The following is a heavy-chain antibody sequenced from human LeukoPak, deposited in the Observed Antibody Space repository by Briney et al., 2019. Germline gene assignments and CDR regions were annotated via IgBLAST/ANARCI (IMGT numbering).Heavy chain of an antibody. J-gene: IGHJ4*02. CDR3: ARHPTRVVPQGGVDY. Sequence: SQTLSLTCTVSGGSISSGGYYWGWIRQPPGKGLEWIGSIYYSGSTYYNPSLKSRVTISVDTSKNQFSLKLSSVTAADTAVYYCARHPTRVVPQGGVDYWGQGTLVTVSS. D-gene: IGHD2-2*01. CDR1: GGSISSGGYY. V-gene: IGHV4-39*01. CDR2: IYYSGST.